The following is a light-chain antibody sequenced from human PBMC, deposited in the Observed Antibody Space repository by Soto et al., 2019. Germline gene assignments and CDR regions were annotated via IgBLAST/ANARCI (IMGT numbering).Light chain of an antibody. CDR2: AAC. CDR1: QTISFY. J-gene: IGKJ1*01. V-gene: IGKV1-39*01. Sequence: DIQMTPSPSSLSASVGDRVTITCRASQTISFYLNWYQQKPGKAPKLLIYAACNLQSGVPSRFSASGSVTEFTHTLNSLQPEDFATYYCQQAYSTPRTGGQGPKVEIK. CDR3: QQAYSTPRT.